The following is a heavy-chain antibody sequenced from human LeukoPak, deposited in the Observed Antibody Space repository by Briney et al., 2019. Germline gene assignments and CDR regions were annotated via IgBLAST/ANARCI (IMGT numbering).Heavy chain of an antibody. V-gene: IGHV4-59*01. CDR2: IYYSGST. Sequence: SETLSLTCTVSSGSISSYHWSWIRQPPGKGLEWLGYIYYSGSTNYNPSLKSRVTISVDTSKNQFSLKLSSVTAADTAVYYCARHAGYSSGWYQELDYWGQGTLDTVSS. J-gene: IGHJ4*02. D-gene: IGHD6-19*01. CDR3: ARHAGYSSGWYQELDY. CDR1: SGSISSYH.